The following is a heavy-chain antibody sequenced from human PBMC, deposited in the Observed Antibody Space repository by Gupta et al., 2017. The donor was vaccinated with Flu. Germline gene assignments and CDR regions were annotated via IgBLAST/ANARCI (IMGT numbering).Heavy chain of an antibody. V-gene: IGHV3-33*01. Sequence: QVQLVESGGGVVQPGRSLRLSCAASGFIFSNYGMHWVRQAPGKGLEWVAIIWYDGSNKYYADSVKGRFTISRDNSKNTLYLQMNSLRAEDTAVYYCARTEGYWGQGTLVTVSS. CDR1: GFIFSNYG. CDR3: ARTEGY. J-gene: IGHJ4*02. CDR2: IWYDGSNK.